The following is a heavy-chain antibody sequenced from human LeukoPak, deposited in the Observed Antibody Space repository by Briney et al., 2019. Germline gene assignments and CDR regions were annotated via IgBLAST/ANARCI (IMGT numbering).Heavy chain of an antibody. J-gene: IGHJ4*02. CDR1: GVSFDDYY. CDR3: TRMTTGHDY. V-gene: IGHV4-34*01. Sequence: SETLSPTCAVSGVSFDDYYWAWVRQTPGKGLEWIGEINHSGYTNDSSSLKSRVTLSIDTSRRQFSLNLRSVTVADAGTYYCTRMTTGHDYSGQGTPFTVSS. CDR2: INHSGYT. D-gene: IGHD4-17*01.